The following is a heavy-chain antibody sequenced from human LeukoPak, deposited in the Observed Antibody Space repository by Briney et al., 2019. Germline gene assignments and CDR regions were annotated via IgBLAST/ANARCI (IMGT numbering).Heavy chain of an antibody. CDR1: GYTFTGYY. CDR2: INPNSGGT. V-gene: IGHV1-2*02. CDR3: ARDYTSRSSSWYLFAY. Sequence: GASVKVSCKASGYTFTGYYMHWVRQAPGQGLEWMGWINPNSGGTNYAQKFQGRVTMTRDTSISTAYMELSRLRSDDTAVYYCARDYTSRSSSWYLFAYWGQGTLVTVSS. J-gene: IGHJ4*02. D-gene: IGHD6-13*01.